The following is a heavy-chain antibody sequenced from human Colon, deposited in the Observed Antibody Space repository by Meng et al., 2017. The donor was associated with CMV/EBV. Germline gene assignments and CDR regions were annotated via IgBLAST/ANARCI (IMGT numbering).Heavy chain of an antibody. V-gene: IGHV1-2*02. CDR2: IRSDGSAT. J-gene: IGHJ4*02. CDR1: GYTFSDYY. CDR3: VRSSGWSLFDY. D-gene: IGHD6-19*01. Sequence: RLVQSGAGVKDPGASVTVYCKHSGYTFSDYYMHWVRKAPGKGLEWMGWIRSDGSATNYAQKFRGRVTMTRDASVSTAYMELSGLTSDDTAVYFCVRSSGWSLFDYWGPGALVTVSS.